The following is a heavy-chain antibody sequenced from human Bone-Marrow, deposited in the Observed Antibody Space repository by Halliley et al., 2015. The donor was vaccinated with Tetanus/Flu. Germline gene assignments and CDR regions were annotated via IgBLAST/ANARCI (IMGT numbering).Heavy chain of an antibody. J-gene: IGHJ4*02. CDR1: GNTLTNNF. V-gene: IGHV1-46*01. CDR3: AAPGLGFFDY. Sequence: QVQLVQSGAEVKKPGASVKVACKASGNTLTNNFMHWVRQAPGQGLEWMGIINPSGNKTTYAQKFQGRLTMTRVTSTRTVYMELSNLRSEDTAGYYCAAPGLGFFDYWGQGTLVTVS. D-gene: IGHD6-19*01. CDR2: INPSGNKT.